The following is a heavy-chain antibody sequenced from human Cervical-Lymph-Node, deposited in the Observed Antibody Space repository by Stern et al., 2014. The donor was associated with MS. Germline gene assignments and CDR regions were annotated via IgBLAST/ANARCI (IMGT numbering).Heavy chain of an antibody. CDR3: ARLIEISSLVVGNWFDP. D-gene: IGHD3-22*01. CDR2: IYPDDSDA. CDR1: GYTFTNYW. Sequence: VQLVQSGAVVRKPGESLTISCKASGYTFTNYWIGWVRQMPGKVLERMGIIYPDDSDARYNPSFQGQVTISADKSINTAYLQWSNLKASDPAIYYCARLIEISSLVVGNWFDPWGQGTLVTVSS. V-gene: IGHV5-51*03. J-gene: IGHJ5*02.